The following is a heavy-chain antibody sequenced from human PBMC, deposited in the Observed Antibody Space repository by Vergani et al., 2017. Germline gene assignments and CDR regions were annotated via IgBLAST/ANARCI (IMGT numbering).Heavy chain of an antibody. Sequence: QLQLQESGPGLVKPSETLSLTCTVSGGSISSSSYYWGWIRQPPGKGLEWIGSIYYSGSTYYNPSLKSRVTISVDTSKNQFSLKLSSVTAADTAVYYFARRSAWSGYSGFDYWGQGTLVTVSS. CDR2: IYYSGST. V-gene: IGHV4-39*01. J-gene: IGHJ4*02. CDR3: ARRSAWSGYSGFDY. CDR1: GGSISSSSYY. D-gene: IGHD3-3*01.